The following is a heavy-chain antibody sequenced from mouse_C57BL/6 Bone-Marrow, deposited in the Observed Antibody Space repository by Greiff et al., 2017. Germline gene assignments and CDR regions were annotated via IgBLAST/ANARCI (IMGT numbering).Heavy chain of an antibody. CDR3: ARPYDGYYYAMDY. CDR2: ISNGGGST. CDR1: GFTFSDYY. D-gene: IGHD2-12*01. J-gene: IGHJ4*01. Sequence: EVQRVESGGGLVQPGGSLKLSCAASGFTFSDYYMYWVRQTPEKRLEWVAYISNGGGSTYYPDTVKGRFTISRDNAKNTLYLQMSRLKSEDTAMYYCARPYDGYYYAMDYWGQGTSVTVSS. V-gene: IGHV5-12*01.